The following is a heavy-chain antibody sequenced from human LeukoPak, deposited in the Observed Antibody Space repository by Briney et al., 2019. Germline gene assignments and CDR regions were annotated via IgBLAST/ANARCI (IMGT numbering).Heavy chain of an antibody. D-gene: IGHD6-13*01. V-gene: IGHV3-23*01. CDR3: AKGGEDSSSWFKYFDY. J-gene: IGHJ4*02. Sequence: GGSLRLSCTASRFTFSTYAMSWVRQAPGKGLEWVSAISGSGGSTYYADSVKGRFTISRDNSKNTLYLQMNSLRAEDTAVYYCAKGGEDSSSWFKYFDYWGQGTLVTVSS. CDR1: RFTFSTYA. CDR2: ISGSGGST.